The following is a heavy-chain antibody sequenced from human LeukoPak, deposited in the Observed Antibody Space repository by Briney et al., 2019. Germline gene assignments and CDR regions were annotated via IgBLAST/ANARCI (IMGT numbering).Heavy chain of an antibody. Sequence: KPSETLSLTCAVSGYSISSGYYWGWIRQPPGKGLEWIASIHHSGSTDYNPSLKSRVTISIDTSKNQFSLNLRFVTATDTAVYYCARLGYCSSTSCYPVNWGQGTLVTVSS. CDR1: GYSISSGYY. J-gene: IGHJ4*02. CDR2: IHHSGST. D-gene: IGHD2-2*01. V-gene: IGHV4-38-2*01. CDR3: ARLGYCSSTSCYPVN.